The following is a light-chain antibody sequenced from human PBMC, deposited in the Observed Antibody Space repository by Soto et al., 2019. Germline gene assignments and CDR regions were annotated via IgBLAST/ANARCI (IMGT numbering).Light chain of an antibody. Sequence: DIQMTQSPSSLSASVGDRVTITCQASQGIANYLNWYQQKPGKVPKLLIYNASNLETGVPSRFSGSGSGTDFTFSISSVQPEDVATYYCQHYDNLPPYIFGQGTKVDIK. CDR1: QGIANY. V-gene: IGKV1-33*01. CDR3: QHYDNLPPYI. CDR2: NAS. J-gene: IGKJ2*01.